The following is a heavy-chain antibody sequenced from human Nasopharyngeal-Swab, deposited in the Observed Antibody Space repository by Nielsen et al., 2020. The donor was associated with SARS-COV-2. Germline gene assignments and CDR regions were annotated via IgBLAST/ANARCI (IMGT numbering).Heavy chain of an antibody. V-gene: IGHV3-23*01. CDR2: ISKGGGTT. D-gene: IGHD6-13*01. Sequence: GGSLRLSCAASGFTFSIDAMSWIRQAPRKGLEWVSSISKGGGTTYYVDSVKGLFTISRDNSMNTLYLPMNSLRVEDTAVYYCAKAPPIAAAGTNWGQGTLVTVSS. CDR1: GFTFSIDA. CDR3: AKAPPIAAAGTN. J-gene: IGHJ4*02.